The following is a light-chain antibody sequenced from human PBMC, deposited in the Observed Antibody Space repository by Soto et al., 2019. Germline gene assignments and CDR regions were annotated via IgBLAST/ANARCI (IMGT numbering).Light chain of an antibody. V-gene: IGKV1-6*01. CDR2: AAS. J-gene: IGKJ2*01. CDR1: QGIRND. CDR3: LQDYNYPYT. Sequence: AIQMTQSPSSLSASVGDRVTITCRASQGIRNDLGWFQQKPGKAPKLLIYAASSLQSGVPSRFSGSGSGTDFTLTISSPQPEDFATYYCLQDYNYPYTFGQGTKLEIK.